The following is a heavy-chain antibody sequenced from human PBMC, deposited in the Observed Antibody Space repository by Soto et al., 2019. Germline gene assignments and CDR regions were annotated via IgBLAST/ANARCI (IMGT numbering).Heavy chain of an antibody. CDR2: INHSGST. D-gene: IGHD2-2*01. CDR1: GGSFSGYY. V-gene: IGHV4-34*01. Sequence: QVQLQQWGAGLLKPSETLSLTCAVYGGSFSGYYWSWIRQPPVKGLEWIGEINHSGSTNYNPSLKSRVTISVDTSTNQFSLKLSSVTAADTAVYYCARLRRRYCSSTSCYTFDYWGQGTLVTFSS. CDR3: ARLRRRYCSSTSCYTFDY. J-gene: IGHJ4*02.